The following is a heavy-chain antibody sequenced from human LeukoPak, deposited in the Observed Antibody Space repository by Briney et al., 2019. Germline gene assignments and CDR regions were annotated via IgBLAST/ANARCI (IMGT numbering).Heavy chain of an antibody. Sequence: ASVKVSCKASGGTFSSYAISWVRQAPGQGLEWMGGIIPIFGTANYAQKFQGRVTITADESTSTAYMELSSLGSEDTAVYYCARGIVVVTAIWYYYGMDVWGQGTTVTVSS. D-gene: IGHD2-21*02. CDR2: IIPIFGTA. V-gene: IGHV1-69*13. CDR1: GGTFSSYA. CDR3: ARGIVVVTAIWYYYGMDV. J-gene: IGHJ6*02.